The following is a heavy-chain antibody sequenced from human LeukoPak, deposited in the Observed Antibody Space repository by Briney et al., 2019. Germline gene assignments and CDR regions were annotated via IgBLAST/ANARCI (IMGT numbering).Heavy chain of an antibody. V-gene: IGHV4-31*02. CDR3: ARVPAQYCSGGCCYSQADY. CDR2: IYYSGST. J-gene: IGHJ4*02. CDR1: GGSISSGGYY. Sequence: SETLSLTWTVSGGSISSGGYYFSWIRQHPGKGLEWIGYIYYSGSTYYNPSLKSRVTISVDTSKNQFSLKLSSVTAADTAVYYCARVPAQYCSGGCCYSQADYWGQGTLVTVSS. D-gene: IGHD2-15*01.